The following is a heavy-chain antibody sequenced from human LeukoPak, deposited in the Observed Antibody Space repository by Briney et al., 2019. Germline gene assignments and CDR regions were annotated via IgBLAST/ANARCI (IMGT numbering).Heavy chain of an antibody. J-gene: IGHJ6*03. CDR3: ARGRWSAPLFDFYYYYYYMDV. CDR2: IYYSGST. V-gene: IGHV4-59*08. CDR1: GGSISSYY. Sequence: SETLSLTCTVSGGSISSYYWSWIRQPPGKGLEWIGYIYYSGSTNYNPSLESRVTISVDTSKNQFSLKLSSVTAADTAVYYCARGRWSAPLFDFYYYYYYMDVWGKGTTVTVSS.